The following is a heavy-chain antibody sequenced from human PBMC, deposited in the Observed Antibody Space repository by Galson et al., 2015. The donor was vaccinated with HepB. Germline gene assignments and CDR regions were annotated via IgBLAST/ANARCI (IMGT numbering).Heavy chain of an antibody. V-gene: IGHV1-2*06. J-gene: IGHJ4*02. CDR2: TNPSSGDT. D-gene: IGHD6-19*01. CDR1: GYTFTGYY. Sequence: SVKVSCKASGYTFTGYYMHWVRQAPGQGLEWMGRTNPSSGDTDYAQKFQDRVTMTRDTSISTVYMELSRLRSDDTAFYYCAREIAVAGFDYWGQGTLVTVSS. CDR3: AREIAVAGFDY.